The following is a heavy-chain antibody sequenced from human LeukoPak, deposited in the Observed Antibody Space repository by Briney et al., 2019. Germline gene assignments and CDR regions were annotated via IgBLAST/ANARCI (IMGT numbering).Heavy chain of an antibody. D-gene: IGHD3-3*01. CDR1: GYTSTSYG. V-gene: IGHV1-18*01. CDR3: ARSLYYDFWSGYYGRSNYYGMDV. Sequence: GASVKVSCKASGYTSTSYGISWVRQAPGQGLEWMGWISAYNGNTNYAQKLQGRVTMTTDTSTSTAYMELRSLRSDDTAVYYCARSLYYDFWSGYYGRSNYYGMDVWGQGTTVTVSS. J-gene: IGHJ6*02. CDR2: ISAYNGNT.